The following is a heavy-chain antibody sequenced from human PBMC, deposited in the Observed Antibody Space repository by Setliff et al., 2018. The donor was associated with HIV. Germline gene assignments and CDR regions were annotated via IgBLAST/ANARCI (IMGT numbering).Heavy chain of an antibody. V-gene: IGHV4-38-2*02. CDR3: ARDLGVYGGLDY. CDR1: GYSISSGYY. CDR2: IYHSGST. Sequence: PSETLSLTCTVSGYSISSGYYWGWIRQPPGKGLEWIGNIYHSGSTYYNPSLKSRVTISVDTSKNQFSLKLTSVTAADTAVYYCARDLGVYGGLDYWGQGTLVTVSS. J-gene: IGHJ4*02. D-gene: IGHD4-17*01.